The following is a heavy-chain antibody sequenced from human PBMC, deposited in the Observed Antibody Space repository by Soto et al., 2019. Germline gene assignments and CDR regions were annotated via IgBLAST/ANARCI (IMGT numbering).Heavy chain of an antibody. V-gene: IGHV2-5*02. CDR3: ARIGDKVMFT. CDR2: IYWDDDK. Sequence: SGPTLVNPTQTLTLTCTFSGFSLRSTGVGVGCIRQPPGKALEWLALIYWDDDKRYSPSLESRLTITKDTSKNQVVLTMTNMDPVDIATYYCARIGDKVMFTWGQGTLVTVSS. J-gene: IGHJ5*02. D-gene: IGHD5-18*01. CDR1: GFSLRSTGVG.